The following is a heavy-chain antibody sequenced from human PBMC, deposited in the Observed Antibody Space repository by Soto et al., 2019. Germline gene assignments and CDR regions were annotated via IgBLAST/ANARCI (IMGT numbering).Heavy chain of an antibody. V-gene: IGHV1-3*01. J-gene: IGHJ6*03. Sequence: ASVKVSCKASGYTFTSYAMHWVRQAHGQRLEWMGWINAGNGNTKYSQKFQGRVTITRDTSASTAYMELSGLRSEDTAVYYCASSDIVANYYMDVWGKGTTVTVSS. D-gene: IGHD5-12*01. CDR1: GYTFTSYA. CDR2: INAGNGNT. CDR3: ASSDIVANYYMDV.